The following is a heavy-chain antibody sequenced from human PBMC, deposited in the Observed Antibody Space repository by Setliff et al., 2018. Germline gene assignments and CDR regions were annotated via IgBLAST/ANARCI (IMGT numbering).Heavy chain of an antibody. J-gene: IGHJ4*02. CDR1: YYSISSGYY. V-gene: IGHV4-38-2*02. Sequence: SETLSLTCAVSYYSISSGYYWGWIRQPPGKGLEWIGSIYYTGSTYYNPSLKSRVTMSVDTSKRQFSLKLGSATAADTAVYYCARDMGQPYYFESWGLGTLVTVSS. CDR2: IYYTGST. D-gene: IGHD1-1*01. CDR3: ARDMGQPYYFES.